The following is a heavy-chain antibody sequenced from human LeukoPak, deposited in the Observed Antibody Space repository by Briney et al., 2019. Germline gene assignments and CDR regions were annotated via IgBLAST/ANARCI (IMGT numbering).Heavy chain of an antibody. CDR3: AKAGEEVVPAASFDY. CDR1: GFTFDDYA. CDR2: ISWNSGSI. Sequence: GRSLRLSCAASGFTFDDYAMPWVRQAPGKGLEWVSGISWNSGSIGYADSVKGRFTISRDNAKNSLYLQMNSLRAEDTALYYCAKAGEEVVPAASFDYWGQGTLVTVSS. D-gene: IGHD2-2*01. V-gene: IGHV3-9*01. J-gene: IGHJ4*02.